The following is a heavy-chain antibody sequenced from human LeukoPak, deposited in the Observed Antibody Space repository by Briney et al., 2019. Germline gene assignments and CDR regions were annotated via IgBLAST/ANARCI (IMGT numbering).Heavy chain of an antibody. Sequence: SETLSLTCAVYGGSFSGYYWSWIRQPPGKGLEWIGEINHSGSTNYNPSLKSRVTISVDTSKNQFPLKLSSVTAADTAVYYCARGRESAYCGGDCWPFGYWGQGTLVTVSS. CDR2: INHSGST. CDR1: GGSFSGYY. D-gene: IGHD2-21*02. V-gene: IGHV4-34*01. J-gene: IGHJ4*02. CDR3: ARGRESAYCGGDCWPFGY.